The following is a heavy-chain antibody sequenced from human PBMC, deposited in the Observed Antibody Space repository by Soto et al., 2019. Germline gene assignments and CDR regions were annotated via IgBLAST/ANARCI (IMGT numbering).Heavy chain of an antibody. J-gene: IGHJ6*02. V-gene: IGHV3-21*01. D-gene: IGHD1-1*01. Sequence: EVQLVESGGGLGKPGGSLRLSCAVSGFILIDCTMNWVRQAPGKVLAWVASIGSSGGNSFYADSVKGRVIISRENAKKSLDLQINSLRAEDTAVYYCAREKRHNSLGGRFGMDVWGQGPTVPVS. CDR1: GFILIDCT. CDR2: IGSSGGNS. CDR3: AREKRHNSLGGRFGMDV.